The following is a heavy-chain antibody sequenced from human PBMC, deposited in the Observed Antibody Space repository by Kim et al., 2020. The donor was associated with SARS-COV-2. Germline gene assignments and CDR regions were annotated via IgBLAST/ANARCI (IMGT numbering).Heavy chain of an antibody. CDR3: ARAGYSNYVPFDY. J-gene: IGHJ4*02. Sequence: YHPPLKSRVTISVDTSKNQFSLKLSAVTAADTAVYYCARAGYSNYVPFDYWGQGTLVTVSS. D-gene: IGHD4-4*01. V-gene: IGHV4-59*01.